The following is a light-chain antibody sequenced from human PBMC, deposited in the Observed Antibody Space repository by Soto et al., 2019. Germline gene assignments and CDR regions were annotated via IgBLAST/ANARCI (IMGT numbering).Light chain of an antibody. CDR2: LTS. CDR1: RSIGNY. V-gene: IGKV1-39*01. J-gene: IGKJ5*01. Sequence: DIQMTQSPSSLSASVGDRVTITCRASRSIGNYLNWYQQKPESAPKLLIYLTSSLQSGVPSRFSGSGSGTDFTLTISSLQPEDFATYYCQQRNSYPITFGQGTRLVIK. CDR3: QQRNSYPIT.